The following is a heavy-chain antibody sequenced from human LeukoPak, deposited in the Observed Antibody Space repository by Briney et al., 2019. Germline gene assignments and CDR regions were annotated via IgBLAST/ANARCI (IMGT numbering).Heavy chain of an antibody. Sequence: GESLKISCKGSGYSFTSYWIGWVRQMPGKGLEWMGIICPGDSDTRYSPSFQGQVTISADKSISTAYLQWSSLKASDTAMYYCARQNSSFYYYYYMDVWGKGTTVTVSS. D-gene: IGHD6-19*01. V-gene: IGHV5-51*01. CDR1: GYSFTSYW. J-gene: IGHJ6*03. CDR2: ICPGDSDT. CDR3: ARQNSSFYYYYYMDV.